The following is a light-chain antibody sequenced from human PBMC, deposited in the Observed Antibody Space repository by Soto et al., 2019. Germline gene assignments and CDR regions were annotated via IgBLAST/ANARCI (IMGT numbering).Light chain of an antibody. Sequence: DIQMTQSPSSLSASVGDRVTIICRAPQDINIYLAWFQQKPGKAPKSLIRAASTLQNGVPSRFSGSGSGTDFTLTITHVQPEDVGNYFCQQYKAYPPTFGQGTRLEI. CDR2: AAS. V-gene: IGKV1-16*01. CDR3: QQYKAYPPT. J-gene: IGKJ5*01. CDR1: QDINIY.